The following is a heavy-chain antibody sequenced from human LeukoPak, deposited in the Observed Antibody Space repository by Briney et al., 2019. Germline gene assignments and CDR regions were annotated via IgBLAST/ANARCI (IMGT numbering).Heavy chain of an antibody. CDR1: RFTFSSYA. J-gene: IGHJ4*02. V-gene: IGHV3-21*01. D-gene: IGHD6-19*01. CDR2: ISSNSSYI. Sequence: PGGSLRLSCAASRFTFSSYAMSWVRQAPGKGLEWVSSISSNSSYIQYADSVKGRFTISRDNARNSLYLQMNNLRAEDTAVYYCASLPWLVRWIYYWGQGTLVTVSS. CDR3: ASLPWLVRWIYY.